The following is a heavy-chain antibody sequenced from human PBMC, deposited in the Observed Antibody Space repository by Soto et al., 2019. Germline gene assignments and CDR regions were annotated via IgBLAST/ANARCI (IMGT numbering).Heavy chain of an antibody. CDR3: ARGHPQRITMIVVARTRSKDAFDI. CDR1: GGSFSGYY. CDR2: INHSGST. D-gene: IGHD3-22*01. Sequence: QVQLQQWGAGLLKPSETLSLTCAVYGGSFSGYYWSWIRQPPGKGLEWIGEINHSGSTNYNPSLKSRVTISVDTSKNQFSLKLSSVTAADTAVYYCARGHPQRITMIVVARTRSKDAFDIWGQGTMVTVSS. J-gene: IGHJ3*02. V-gene: IGHV4-34*01.